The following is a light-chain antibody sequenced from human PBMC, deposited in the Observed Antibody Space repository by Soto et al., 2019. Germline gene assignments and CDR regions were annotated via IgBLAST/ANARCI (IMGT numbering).Light chain of an antibody. J-gene: IGLJ2*01. CDR2: DVS. V-gene: IGLV2-14*03. Sequence: QSVLTQPASVSGSPGQSITISCTGTSSDIGAYNYVSWYQQHPGKAPKLMIYDVSNRPSGVSDRFSGSKSGNTASLTISGLQAEDDADYYCISFTSSNTGVFGGGTKLTVL. CDR1: SSDIGAYNY. CDR3: ISFTSSNTGV.